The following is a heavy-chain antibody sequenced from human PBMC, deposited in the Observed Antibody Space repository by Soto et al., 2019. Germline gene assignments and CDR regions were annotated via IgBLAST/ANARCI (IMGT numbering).Heavy chain of an antibody. D-gene: IGHD6-6*01. CDR3: ASRLATRRSDYYYGMDV. V-gene: IGHV1-69*13. CDR2: IIPIFGTA. J-gene: IGHJ6*02. Sequence: XXVKVSCKASGGTFSSYAISWVRHAPGQGLEWMGGIIPIFGTANYAQKFQGRVTITADESTSTAYMELSSLRSEETAMYYCASRLATRRSDYYYGMDVWGQGTTVTVSS. CDR1: GGTFSSYA.